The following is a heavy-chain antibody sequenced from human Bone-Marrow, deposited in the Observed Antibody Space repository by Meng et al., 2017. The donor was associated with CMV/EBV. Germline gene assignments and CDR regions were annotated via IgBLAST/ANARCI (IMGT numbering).Heavy chain of an antibody. CDR1: GTSSSYA. CDR2: IIPILGIA. V-gene: IGHV1-69*10. J-gene: IGHJ6*02. CDR3: ARGGQLVRYYYYGMDV. D-gene: IGHD6-6*01. Sequence: GTSSSYAISWVRQAPGQGLERRGGIIPILGIANYAQKFQGRVTITADKSTSTAYMELSSLRSEDTAVYSCARGGQLVRYYYYGMDVWGQGTTVTVSS.